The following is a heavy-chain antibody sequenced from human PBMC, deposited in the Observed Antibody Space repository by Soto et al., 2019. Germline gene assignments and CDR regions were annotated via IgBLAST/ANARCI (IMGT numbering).Heavy chain of an antibody. D-gene: IGHD3-9*01. V-gene: IGHV4-34*01. CDR1: GGSFSGYY. CDR2: INHSGST. CDR3: ARGGVRYFDWLPRRGVFDY. Sequence: QVQLQQWGAGLLKPSETLSLTCAVYGGSFSGYYWSWIRQPPGKGLEWIGEINHSGSTNYNPSLKSRVTISVDTSKNQLSLKLSSVTAADTAVYYCARGGVRYFDWLPRRGVFDYWGQGTLVTVSS. J-gene: IGHJ4*02.